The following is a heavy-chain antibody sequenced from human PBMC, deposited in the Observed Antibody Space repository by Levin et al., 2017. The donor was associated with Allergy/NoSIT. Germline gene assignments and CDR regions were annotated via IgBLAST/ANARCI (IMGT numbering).Heavy chain of an antibody. Sequence: GGSLRLSCAASGFTFSSYVMHWVRQAPGKGLEWVALIWYDGSKKYYADSLKGRFTISRDNSKNTLYLQMNSLRAEDTAVYYCARELSGFSFDYWGQGTLVTVSS. CDR2: IWYDGSKK. CDR3: ARELSGFSFDY. D-gene: IGHD5-18*01. CDR1: GFTFSSYV. J-gene: IGHJ4*02. V-gene: IGHV3-33*01.